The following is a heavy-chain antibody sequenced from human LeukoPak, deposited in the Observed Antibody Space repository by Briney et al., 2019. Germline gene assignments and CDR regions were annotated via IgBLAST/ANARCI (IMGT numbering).Heavy chain of an antibody. Sequence: GGSLRLSCAASGFTFSNYWMAWVRQAPGKGLEWVASINHNGNVNYYVDSVKGRFTISRDNAKNSLYLQMSNLGAEDTAVYFCARGGGLDVWGQGATVTVSS. CDR3: ARGGGLDV. V-gene: IGHV3-7*03. J-gene: IGHJ6*02. D-gene: IGHD3-16*01. CDR2: INHNGNVN. CDR1: GFTFSNYW.